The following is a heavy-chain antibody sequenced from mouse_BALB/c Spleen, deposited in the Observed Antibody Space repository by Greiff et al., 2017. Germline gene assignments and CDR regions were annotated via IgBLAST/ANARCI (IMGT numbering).Heavy chain of an antibody. D-gene: IGHD2-14*01. CDR1: GYTFTSYW. CDR2: IYPGDGDT. V-gene: IGHV1-87*01. Sequence: VQLQQSGAELARPGASVKLSCKASGYTFTSYWMQWVKQRPGQGLEWIGAIYPGDGDTRYTQKFKGKATLTADKSSSTAYMQLSSLASEDSAVYYCARGVLHYWGQGTTLTVSS. CDR3: ARGVLHY. J-gene: IGHJ2*01.